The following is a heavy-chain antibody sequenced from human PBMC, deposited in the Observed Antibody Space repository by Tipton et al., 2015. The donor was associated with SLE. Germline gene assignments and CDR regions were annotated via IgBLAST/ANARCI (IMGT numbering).Heavy chain of an antibody. CDR1: GYTFNGYY. CDR2: INPNSGGT. Sequence: QSGAEVKKPGASVKVSCKASGYTFNGYYMHWVRQAPGQGLEWMGWINPNSGGTNYAQKFQGRVTMTRDTSISTAYMELSRLRSDDTAVYYCARGRYGSGSYYIPPYMDVWGKGTTVTVSS. D-gene: IGHD3-10*01. J-gene: IGHJ6*03. CDR3: ARGRYGSGSYYIPPYMDV. V-gene: IGHV1-2*02.